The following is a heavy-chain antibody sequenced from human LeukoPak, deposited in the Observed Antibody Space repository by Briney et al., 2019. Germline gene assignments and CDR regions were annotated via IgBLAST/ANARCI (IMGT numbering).Heavy chain of an antibody. V-gene: IGHV3-21*01. J-gene: IGHJ4*02. Sequence: GGSLRLSCAGSGFTFSRFSMYWVRQTPGKGLECVSSISATSSHIYDADSVTGRVTTSRDNAGNSLSLQMNSLRVEDTGVYYCARGAGVGSYVPFDLWGQGTRVTVSS. CDR2: ISATSSHI. D-gene: IGHD3-16*01. CDR1: GFTFSRFS. CDR3: ARGAGVGSYVPFDL.